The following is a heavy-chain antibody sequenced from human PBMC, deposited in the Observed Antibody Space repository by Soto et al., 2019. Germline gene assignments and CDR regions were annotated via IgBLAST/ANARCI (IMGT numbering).Heavy chain of an antibody. CDR3: ARPDILTGYYPFDY. J-gene: IGHJ4*02. D-gene: IGHD3-9*01. V-gene: IGHV4-59*08. CDR1: GGSISSYY. Sequence: PSETLSLTCTVSGGSISSYYWSWIRQPPGKGLEWIGFIYYSGSTNYNPSLKSRVTISVDTSKNQFSLKLSSVTAADTAVYYCARPDILTGYYPFDYWGQGTLVTVSS. CDR2: IYYSGST.